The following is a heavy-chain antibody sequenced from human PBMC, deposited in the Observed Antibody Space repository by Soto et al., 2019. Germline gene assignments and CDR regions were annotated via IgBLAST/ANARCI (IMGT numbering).Heavy chain of an antibody. CDR1: GYTFIDYY. Sequence: ASVKVSCKASGYTFIDYYMHWVRQAPGQGFERMGRISPRSGGTNYAQKFQGRVTMTWDTSLNTAYMELSSLVSEDTAVYYCARPPGYISDWYYFDLWGQGTLVTVSS. V-gene: IGHV1-2*02. CDR2: ISPRSGGT. D-gene: IGHD3-9*01. J-gene: IGHJ4*02. CDR3: ARPPGYISDWYYFDL.